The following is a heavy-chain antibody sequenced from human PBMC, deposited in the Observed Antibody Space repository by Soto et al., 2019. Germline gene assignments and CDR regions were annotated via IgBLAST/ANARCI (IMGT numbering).Heavy chain of an antibody. CDR2: IDPSDSYT. J-gene: IGHJ4*02. Sequence: GESLKISCKGSGYSFTSYWISWVRQMPGKGLEWMGRIDPSDSYTNYSPSFQGHVTISADKSISTAYLQWSSLKASDTAMYYCLIRLGYYDSSGWGQGTLVTVSS. CDR3: LIRLGYYDSSG. CDR1: GYSFTSYW. D-gene: IGHD3-22*01. V-gene: IGHV5-10-1*01.